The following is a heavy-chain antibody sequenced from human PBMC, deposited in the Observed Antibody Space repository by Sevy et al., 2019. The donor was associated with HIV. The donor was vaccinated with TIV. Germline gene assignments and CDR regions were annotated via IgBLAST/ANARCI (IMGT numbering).Heavy chain of an antibody. V-gene: IGHV3-7*01. J-gene: IGHJ4*02. Sequence: GESLRLSCAPSGFTFSPYWMTWVRQAPGKGLEWVANIRPDGSDKYYVDSVKGRFTISRDNAKNSLYLQMNSLRADDTAMYYCARGVGLDCWGQGALVTVSS. CDR3: ARGVGLDC. CDR1: GFTFSPYW. CDR2: IRPDGSDK. D-gene: IGHD1-26*01.